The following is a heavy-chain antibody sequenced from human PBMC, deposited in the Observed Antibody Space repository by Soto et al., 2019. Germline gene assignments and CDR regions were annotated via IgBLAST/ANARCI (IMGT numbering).Heavy chain of an antibody. CDR3: GLEPTGTGGFDY. D-gene: IGHD7-27*01. Sequence: QVQLVQSGAEVKKPGASVKVSCKTSGHTFTGYHMHWVRQAPGQGLEWMGYIDLDNDNRAYAQKFQGRVTTTRDTSITTAYMELSGLRSDDTAVYYCGLEPTGTGGFDYWGQGTLVTVSS. CDR1: GHTFTGYH. CDR2: IDLDNDNR. V-gene: IGHV1-2*02. J-gene: IGHJ4*02.